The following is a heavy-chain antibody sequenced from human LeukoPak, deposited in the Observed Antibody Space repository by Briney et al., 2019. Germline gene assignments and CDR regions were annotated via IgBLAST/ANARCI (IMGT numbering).Heavy chain of an antibody. J-gene: IGHJ5*02. D-gene: IGHD3-9*01. CDR3: ARDGLRYFDWLFLNWFDP. CDR2: ISAYNGNT. CDR1: GGTFSSYG. Sequence: GASVTVSCKASGGTFSSYGISWVRQAPGQGLEWIGWISAYNGNTNYAQKLQGRVTMTTDTSTSTAYMELRSLRSDDTAVYYCARDGLRYFDWLFLNWFDPWGQGTLVTVSS. V-gene: IGHV1-18*01.